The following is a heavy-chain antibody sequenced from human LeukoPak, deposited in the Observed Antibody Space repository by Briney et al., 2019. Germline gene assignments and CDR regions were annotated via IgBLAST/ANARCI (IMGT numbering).Heavy chain of an antibody. Sequence: GGSLRLSCAASGFTVSSNYMSWVRQAPGKGLEWVSVIYSGGSTYYADSVKGRFTISRDNAKNTLYLQMNSLRAEDTALYYCASGYLDYGGNSHWGQGTLVTVSS. D-gene: IGHD4-23*01. CDR2: IYSGGST. J-gene: IGHJ4*02. CDR1: GFTVSSNY. CDR3: ASGYLDYGGNSH. V-gene: IGHV3-66*01.